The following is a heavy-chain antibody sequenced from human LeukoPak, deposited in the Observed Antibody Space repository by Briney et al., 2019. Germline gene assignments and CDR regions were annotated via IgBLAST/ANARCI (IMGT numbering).Heavy chain of an antibody. Sequence: PGGSLRLSCAASGFTFSSYSLTWVRQAPGKGLEWVSYISSSSDTTSYADSVKGRFTSSRDYAKNSLYLQMNSLRAEDTAVYYCALVARGNYYHFDSWGQGTLVTVSS. CDR2: ISSSSDTT. CDR1: GFTFSSYS. D-gene: IGHD1-26*01. J-gene: IGHJ4*02. CDR3: ALVARGNYYHFDS. V-gene: IGHV3-48*04.